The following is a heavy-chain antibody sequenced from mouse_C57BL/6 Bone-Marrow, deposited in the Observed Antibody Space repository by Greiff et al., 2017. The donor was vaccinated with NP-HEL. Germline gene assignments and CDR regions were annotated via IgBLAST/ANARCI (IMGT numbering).Heavy chain of an antibody. D-gene: IGHD2-4*01. Sequence: VQLKESGGGLVKPGGSLKLSCAASGFTFSDYGMHWVRQAPEQGLEWVAYISSGSSTIYYADTVKGRFTISRDNAKNTLFLQMTSLRSEDTAMYYCARNDYDPAWFAYWGQGTLVTVSA. CDR2: ISSGSSTI. CDR1: GFTFSDYG. CDR3: ARNDYDPAWFAY. V-gene: IGHV5-17*01. J-gene: IGHJ3*01.